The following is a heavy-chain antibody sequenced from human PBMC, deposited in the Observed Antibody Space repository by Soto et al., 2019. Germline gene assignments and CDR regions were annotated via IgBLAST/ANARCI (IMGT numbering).Heavy chain of an antibody. J-gene: IGHJ3*01. CDR1: GFTFKNFA. Sequence: EVQLLESGGGLVQPGGSLTLSCAASGFTFKNFAMSWVRQAPGKGLEWVSGISASGSRTFYADSVKGRFTVSRDFSKNTLSLQMDSLTAEDTAVYFCGKDPNGNYVGGFEFWGPGTMVTVSS. D-gene: IGHD4-17*01. CDR3: GKDPNGNYVGGFEF. V-gene: IGHV3-23*01. CDR2: ISASGSRT.